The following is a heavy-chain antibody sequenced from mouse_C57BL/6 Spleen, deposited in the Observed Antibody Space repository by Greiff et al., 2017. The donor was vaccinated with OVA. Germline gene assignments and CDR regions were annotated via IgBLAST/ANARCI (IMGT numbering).Heavy chain of an antibody. V-gene: IGHV1-59*01. CDR3: ARITTVVADYAMDY. Sequence: QVQLQQPGAELVRPGTSVKLSCKASGYTFTSYWMHWVKQRPGQGLEWIGVIDPSDSYTNYNQKFKGKATLTVDTSSSTAYMQLSSLTSEDSAVYYCARITTVVADYAMDYWGQGTSVTVSS. CDR1: GYTFTSYW. J-gene: IGHJ4*01. CDR2: IDPSDSYT. D-gene: IGHD1-1*01.